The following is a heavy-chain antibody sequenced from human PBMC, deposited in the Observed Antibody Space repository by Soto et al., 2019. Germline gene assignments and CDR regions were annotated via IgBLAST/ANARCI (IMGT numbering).Heavy chain of an antibody. D-gene: IGHD2-2*01. V-gene: IGHV4-30-2*01. CDR2: IYHSGST. J-gene: IGHJ5*02. Sequence: SLTCAVSGGSIGSGGYSWSWIRQPPGKGLEWIGYIYHSGSTYYNPSLKSRVTISVDRSKNQFSLKLSSVPAADTAVYYCARVPDRWGQGTLVTVSS. CDR1: GGSIGSGGYS. CDR3: ARVPDR.